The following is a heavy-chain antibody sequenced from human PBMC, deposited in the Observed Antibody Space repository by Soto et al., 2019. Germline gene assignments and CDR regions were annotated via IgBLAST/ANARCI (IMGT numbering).Heavy chain of an antibody. CDR3: ASFAGTTVTTGRYRYYYYGMDV. CDR1: GFTFSSYW. Sequence: GGSLRLSCAASGFTFSSYWMHWVRQAPGKGLVWVSRINSDGSSTSYADSVKGRFTISRDNAKNTLYLQMNSLRAEDTAVYYCASFAGTTVTTGRYRYYYYGMDVWGQGTTVTVS. CDR2: INSDGSST. V-gene: IGHV3-74*01. D-gene: IGHD4-17*01. J-gene: IGHJ6*02.